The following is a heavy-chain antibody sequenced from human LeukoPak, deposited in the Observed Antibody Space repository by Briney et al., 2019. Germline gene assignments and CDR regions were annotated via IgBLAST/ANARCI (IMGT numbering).Heavy chain of an antibody. CDR1: GFTFSSYA. Sequence: GGSLRLSCAASGFTFSSYAMSWVRQAPGKGLEWVSAISGSGGSTYYADSLKGRFTISRDNYKNTLYLQMNSLRAGDTAVYYCAELGITMIGGVWGKGTTVTISS. CDR2: ISGSGGST. CDR3: AELGITMIGGV. V-gene: IGHV3-23*01. J-gene: IGHJ6*04. D-gene: IGHD3-10*02.